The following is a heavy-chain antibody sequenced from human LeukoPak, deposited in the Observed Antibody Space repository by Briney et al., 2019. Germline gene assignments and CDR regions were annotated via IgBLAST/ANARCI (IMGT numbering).Heavy chain of an antibody. J-gene: IGHJ2*01. CDR1: GGSISSGFYY. V-gene: IGHV4-61*02. CDR2: IYTSGST. Sequence: PSETLSLTCTVSGGSISSGFYYWSWIRQPAGKGLEWIGRIYTSGSTNYNPSLKSRISISVDTSKNQFSLKLTSVTAADTAVYYCARDLVATEKRYFDLWGRGTLVTVSS. CDR3: ARDLVATEKRYFDL. D-gene: IGHD5-12*01.